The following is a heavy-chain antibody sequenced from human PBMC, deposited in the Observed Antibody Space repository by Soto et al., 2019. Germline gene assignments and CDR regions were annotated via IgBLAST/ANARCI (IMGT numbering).Heavy chain of an antibody. CDR3: ARYCSGGRCYPADWFDP. J-gene: IGHJ5*02. V-gene: IGHV4-30-2*01. D-gene: IGHD2-15*01. CDR2: IYHSGST. CDR1: GGSISSGGYS. Sequence: QLQLQESGSGLVKPSQTLSLTCAVSGGSISSGGYSWSWIRQPPGKGLEWIGYIYHSGSTYYNPYLKKRVAIAVGRAKNQFSLKLSSVTAADTAVYYCARYCSGGRCYPADWFDPWGQGSLVTVSS.